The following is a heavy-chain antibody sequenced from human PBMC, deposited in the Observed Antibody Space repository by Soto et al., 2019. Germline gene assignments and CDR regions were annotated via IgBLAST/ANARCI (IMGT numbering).Heavy chain of an antibody. CDR3: ARVVRGGFGELLWAFDI. V-gene: IGHV1-8*01. Sequence: ASVKVSCKASGYTFTSYDINWVRQATGQGLEWMGWMNPNSGNTGYAQKFQGRVTMTRNTSISTAYMELSSLRSEDTAVYYCARVVRGGFGELLWAFDIWGQGTMVTVSS. CDR2: MNPNSGNT. J-gene: IGHJ3*02. D-gene: IGHD3-10*01. CDR1: GYTFTSYD.